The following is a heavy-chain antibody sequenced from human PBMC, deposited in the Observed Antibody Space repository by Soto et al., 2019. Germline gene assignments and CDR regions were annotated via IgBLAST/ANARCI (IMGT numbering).Heavy chain of an antibody. Sequence: SETLSLTCTVSGGSISSGGYYWTWIRQPPGKGLEWIGYIYYSGYTYYNSSLKSRVTISLDTSKNQFSLKLSSVTAADAAMYYCARVLGYCSGTYCYPDYWGQGTLVTVSS. D-gene: IGHD2-15*01. V-gene: IGHV4-31*03. CDR2: IYYSGYT. J-gene: IGHJ4*02. CDR3: ARVLGYCSGTYCYPDY. CDR1: GGSISSGGYY.